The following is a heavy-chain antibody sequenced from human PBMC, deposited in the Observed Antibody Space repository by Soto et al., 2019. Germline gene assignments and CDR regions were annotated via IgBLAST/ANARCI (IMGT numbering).Heavy chain of an antibody. D-gene: IGHD3-10*01. CDR3: ARGLLWFGESTLYGMDV. V-gene: IGHV1-69*01. CDR2: IIPIFGTA. Sequence: QVQLVQSVAEVKKPGSSVKVSCKASGGTFSSYAISWVRQAPGQGLEWMGGIIPIFGTANYAQKFQGRVTITADESTSTAYMELSSLRSEDTAVYYCARGLLWFGESTLYGMDVWGQGTTVTVSS. J-gene: IGHJ6*02. CDR1: GGTFSSYA.